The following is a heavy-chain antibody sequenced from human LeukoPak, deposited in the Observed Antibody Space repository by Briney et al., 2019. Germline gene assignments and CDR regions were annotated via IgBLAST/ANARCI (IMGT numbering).Heavy chain of an antibody. J-gene: IGHJ5*02. CDR2: INHSGST. CDR1: GGSFSGYY. D-gene: IGHD6-13*01. Sequence: SETLSLTCAVYGGSFSGYYWSWIRQPPGKGLEWIGEINHSGSTNYNPSLKSRVTISVDTSKNQFSLKLSSVTAADTAVYYCARMAKYSSSWYHSWFDPWGQGTLVTVSS. CDR3: ARMAKYSSSWYHSWFDP. V-gene: IGHV4-34*01.